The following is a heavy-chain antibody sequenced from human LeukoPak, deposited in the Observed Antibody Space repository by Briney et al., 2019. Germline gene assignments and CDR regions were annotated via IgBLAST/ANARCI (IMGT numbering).Heavy chain of an antibody. CDR2: ISNNGGYT. CDR3: AKQLGYCSDGSCYFPY. CDR1: GFTFSSSA. D-gene: IGHD2-15*01. J-gene: IGHJ4*02. V-gene: IGHV3-23*01. Sequence: GGSLRLSCAASGFTFSSSAMSWVRQAPGKGLEWVSAISNNGGYTYYADSVQGRFTISRDNFKSTLCLQMNSLRAEDTAVYYCAKQLGYCSDGSCYFPYWGQGTLVTVSS.